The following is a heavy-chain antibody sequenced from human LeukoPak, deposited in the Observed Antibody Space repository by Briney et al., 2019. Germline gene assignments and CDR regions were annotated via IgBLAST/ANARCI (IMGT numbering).Heavy chain of an antibody. CDR3: ARDLGLVVITTSFDY. J-gene: IGHJ4*02. CDR1: GYTFTSYA. Sequence: ASVKVSCKASGYTFTSYAMHWVRQAPGQRLEWMGWINAGNGNTKYSQKFQGRVTITRDTSASTAYMELSSLRSEDTAVYHCARDLGLVVITTSFDYWGQGTLVTVSS. V-gene: IGHV1-3*01. D-gene: IGHD3-22*01. CDR2: INAGNGNT.